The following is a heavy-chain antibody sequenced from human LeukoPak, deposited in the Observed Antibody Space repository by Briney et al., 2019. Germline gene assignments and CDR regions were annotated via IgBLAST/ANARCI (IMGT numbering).Heavy chain of an antibody. CDR2: MNPNSGNT. CDR3: ARGYYYYYGMDV. J-gene: IGHJ6*02. Sequence: ASVKVSRKASGYTFTNYDINWVRQATGQGLEWMGWMNPNSGNTGYAQKFQGRVTMTRNTSISTAYMELSSLRSEDTAVYYCARGYYYYYGMDVWGQGTTVTVSS. CDR1: GYTFTNYD. V-gene: IGHV1-8*01.